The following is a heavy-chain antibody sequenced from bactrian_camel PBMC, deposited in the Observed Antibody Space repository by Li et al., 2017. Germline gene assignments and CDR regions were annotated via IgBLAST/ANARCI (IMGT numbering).Heavy chain of an antibody. J-gene: IGHJ4*01. D-gene: IGHD5*01. CDR1: GYTLDGKW. CDR2: TLFGGIDT. Sequence: QLVESGGGSVEAGGSLRLSCVVSGYTLDGKWMAWFRQSPGKEREGIAATLFGGIDTSYGHSVKGLFTISQDNDKNTVYLQMNSLKPEDTAMYYCAASYGFDCPRLAPGQYNYWARGPRSPSP. V-gene: IGHV3S25*01.